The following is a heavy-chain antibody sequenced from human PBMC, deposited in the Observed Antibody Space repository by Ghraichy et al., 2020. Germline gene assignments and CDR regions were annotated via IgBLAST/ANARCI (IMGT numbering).Heavy chain of an antibody. CDR3: AMGYCSGGSCYGYYYGMDV. V-gene: IGHV3-21*01. CDR1: GFTFSSYS. J-gene: IGHJ6*02. Sequence: GGSLRLSCAASGFTFSSYSMNWVRQAPGKGLEWVSSISSSSSYIYYADSVKGRFTISRDNAKNSLYLQMNSLRAEDTAVYYCAMGYCSGGSCYGYYYGMDVWGQGTTVTVSS. D-gene: IGHD2-15*01. CDR2: ISSSSSYI.